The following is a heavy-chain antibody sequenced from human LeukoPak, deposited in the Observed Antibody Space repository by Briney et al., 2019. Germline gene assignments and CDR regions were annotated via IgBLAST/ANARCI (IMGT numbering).Heavy chain of an antibody. CDR1: GGSISSSSYY. J-gene: IGHJ4*02. CDR2: IKQDGSEK. CDR3: ARGHQVAARPVDY. D-gene: IGHD6-6*01. Sequence: ETLSLTCTVSGGSISSSSYYWGWVRQAPGKGLEWVANIKQDGSEKYYVDSVKGRFTISRDNAKNSLYLQMNSLRAEDTAVYYCARGHQVAARPVDYWGQGTLVTVSS. V-gene: IGHV3-7*01.